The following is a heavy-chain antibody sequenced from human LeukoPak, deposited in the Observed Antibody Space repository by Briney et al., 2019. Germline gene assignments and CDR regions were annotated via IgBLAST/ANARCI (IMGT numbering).Heavy chain of an antibody. D-gene: IGHD6-13*01. J-gene: IGHJ4*02. CDR1: GFTFSSYA. CDR3: AILPGYSSGWYEVNY. Sequence: GGSLRLSCAASGFTFSSYAMSWVRQAPGKGLEWVSGISGSGGSTYYADSVKGRFTISRDNSRNTLYLQMKSPRAEDTAVYYCAILPGYSSGWYEVNYWGQGAMVTVSS. CDR2: ISGSGGST. V-gene: IGHV3-23*01.